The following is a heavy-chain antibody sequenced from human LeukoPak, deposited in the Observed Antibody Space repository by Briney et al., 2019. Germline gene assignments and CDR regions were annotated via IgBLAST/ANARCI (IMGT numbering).Heavy chain of an antibody. CDR2: ISSSSSYI. Sequence: PGGSLRLSCAASGFTFSSYSMNWVRQAPGKGLEWVSSISSSSSYIYYADSVKGRFTISRDNAKNSLYLQMNSLRAEDTAVYYCARCITIFGVVDYYMDVWGKGTTATVSS. V-gene: IGHV3-21*01. CDR1: GFTFSSYS. J-gene: IGHJ6*03. CDR3: ARCITIFGVVDYYMDV. D-gene: IGHD3-3*01.